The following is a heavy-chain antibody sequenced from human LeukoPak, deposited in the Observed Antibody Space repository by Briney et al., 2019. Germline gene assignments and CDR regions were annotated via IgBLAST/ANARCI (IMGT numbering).Heavy chain of an antibody. D-gene: IGHD3-10*01. V-gene: IGHV3-21*01. CDR2: ITSTSNHI. CDR1: GFTFSTYD. Sequence: GGSLRLSCVASGFTFSTYDMNWVRQAPGKGLEWVSAITSTSNHINYADSVKGRFTISRDSANNSLYLQMNGLRAEDTAVYYCARVYSANGYGSGYYDYWGQGTLVTVSS. CDR3: ARVYSANGYGSGYYDY. J-gene: IGHJ4*02.